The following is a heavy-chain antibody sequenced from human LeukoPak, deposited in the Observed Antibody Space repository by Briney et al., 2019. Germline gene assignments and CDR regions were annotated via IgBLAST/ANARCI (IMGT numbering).Heavy chain of an antibody. J-gene: IGHJ6*03. CDR2: IYHSGAT. Sequence: SETLSLTCSVSGYSISRGNFWGWIRQPPGKGLEWIGTIYHSGATYYNPSLKSRVTISVDTSKNQFSLKLSSVTAADTAVYYCARAPDYYYYYMDVWGKGTTVTVSS. CDR1: GYSISRGNF. V-gene: IGHV4-38-2*02. CDR3: ARAPDYYYYYMDV.